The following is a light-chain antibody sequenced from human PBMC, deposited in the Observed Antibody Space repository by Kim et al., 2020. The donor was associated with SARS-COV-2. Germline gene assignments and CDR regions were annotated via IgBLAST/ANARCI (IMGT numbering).Light chain of an antibody. CDR2: AAS. V-gene: IGKV1-39*01. J-gene: IGKJ2*01. CDR3: RQSYSIPYT. CDR1: QTIKTY. Sequence: DIQMTQSPSSLSASVGDRVTITCRASQTIKTYLNWYQQKPGKAPNLLIYAASSLQSGVPSRFSGSRSGTDFSLTISSLEPEDFATYYCRQSYSIPYTFGQGTKLEI.